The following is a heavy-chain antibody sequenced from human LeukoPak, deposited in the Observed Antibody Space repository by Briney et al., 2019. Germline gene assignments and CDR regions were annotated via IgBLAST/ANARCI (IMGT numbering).Heavy chain of an antibody. CDR3: ARITYYYGSGSYVDY. CDR1: GGSFSGYY. J-gene: IGHJ4*02. Sequence: SETLSLTCAVYGGSFSGYYWSWIRQPPGKGLEWIGSIYYSGSTYYNPSLKSRVTISVDTSKNQFSLKLSSVTAADTAVYYCARITYYYGSGSYVDYWGRGTLVTVSS. D-gene: IGHD3-10*01. V-gene: IGHV4-34*01. CDR2: IYYSGST.